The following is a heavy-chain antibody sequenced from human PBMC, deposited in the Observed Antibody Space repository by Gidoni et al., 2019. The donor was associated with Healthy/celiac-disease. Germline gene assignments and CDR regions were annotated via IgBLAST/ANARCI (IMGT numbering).Heavy chain of an antibody. Sequence: QITLKESGPTLVKPTQTLTLTCTFSGFSLSTSGVGVGWIRQPPGKALEWLALIYWNDDKRYNPSLKSRLTITKDTSKNQVVLKMTNMDPVDTATYYCAAGAIGFGELLSTLDYWGQGTLVTVSS. CDR3: AAGAIGFGELLSTLDY. J-gene: IGHJ4*02. D-gene: IGHD3-10*01. V-gene: IGHV2-5*01. CDR1: GFSLSTSGVG. CDR2: IYWNDDK.